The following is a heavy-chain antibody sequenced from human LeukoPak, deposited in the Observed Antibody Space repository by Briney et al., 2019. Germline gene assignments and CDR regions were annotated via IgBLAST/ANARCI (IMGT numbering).Heavy chain of an antibody. V-gene: IGHV4-4*02. D-gene: IGHD3-22*01. J-gene: IGHJ4*02. CDR1: GGSISSSNW. CDR3: AREGYYDSSGSIDY. CDR2: IYHSGST. Sequence: SETLSLTCAVSGGSISSSNWWSWVRQPPGKGLEWIGEIYHSGSTNYNPSLKSRVTISVDTSKNQFSLKLSSVTAADTAVYYCAREGYYDSSGSIDYWGQGALVTVSS.